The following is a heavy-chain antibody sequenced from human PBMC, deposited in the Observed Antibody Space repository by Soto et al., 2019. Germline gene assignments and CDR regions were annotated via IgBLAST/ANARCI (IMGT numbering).Heavy chain of an antibody. V-gene: IGHV2-5*02. D-gene: IGHD3-16*01. CDR3: APIPTYYQYDWFDP. CDR1: GFSLTTRGVG. Sequence: QITLKESGPTLVKPTQTLTLTCTFSGFSLTTRGVGVGWIRQPPGKALECLALIYWDDDKRYSPSLQSRLSTXKXTXXNQVVLKMTTVDPVDTPPYYCAPIPTYYQYDWFDPWGQGTLVSVSS. J-gene: IGHJ5*02. CDR2: IYWDDDK.